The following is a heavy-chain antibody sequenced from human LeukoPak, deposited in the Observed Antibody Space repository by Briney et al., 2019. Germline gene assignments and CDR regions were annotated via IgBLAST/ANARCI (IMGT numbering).Heavy chain of an antibody. D-gene: IGHD1-26*01. J-gene: IGHJ4*02. Sequence: GGSLRLSCAASGFSFSSHGMHWVRQAPGKGLEWVAVISFDGRHKYYGDSVRGRFTISRDNSKNTLYLQMNSLRAEDTAVYYCAKDLVGATGDYWGQGTLVTVSS. V-gene: IGHV3-30*18. CDR3: AKDLVGATGDY. CDR2: ISFDGRHK. CDR1: GFSFSSHG.